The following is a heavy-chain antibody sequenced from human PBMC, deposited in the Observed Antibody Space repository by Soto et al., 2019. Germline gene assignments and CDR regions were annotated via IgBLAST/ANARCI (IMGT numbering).Heavy chain of an antibody. CDR3: ARHSPRDCTNGVCYTAEFDY. J-gene: IGHJ4*02. CDR2: IYYSGST. V-gene: IGHV4-39*01. D-gene: IGHD2-8*01. Sequence: SETLSLTCTVSGGSISSSSYYWGWIRQPPGKGLEWIGSIYYSGSTYYNPSLKSRVTISVDTSKNQFSLKLSSVTAADTAVYYCARHSPRDCTNGVCYTAEFDYWGQGTLVTVSS. CDR1: GGSISSSSYY.